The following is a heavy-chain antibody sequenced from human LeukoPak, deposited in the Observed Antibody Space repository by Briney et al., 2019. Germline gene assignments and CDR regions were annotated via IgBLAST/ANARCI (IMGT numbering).Heavy chain of an antibody. CDR1: GYTFTSYY. Sequence: GASVKVSCKASGYTFTSYYMHWVRQAPGQGLEWMGIINPSGGSTSYAQKFQGRVTMTRDTSTSTVYMEMSSLRSEDTAVYYCARSPTRCSGGSCYLYYFVYWGQGTLVTVSS. CDR2: INPSGGST. V-gene: IGHV1-46*01. D-gene: IGHD2-15*01. CDR3: ARSPTRCSGGSCYLYYFVY. J-gene: IGHJ4*02.